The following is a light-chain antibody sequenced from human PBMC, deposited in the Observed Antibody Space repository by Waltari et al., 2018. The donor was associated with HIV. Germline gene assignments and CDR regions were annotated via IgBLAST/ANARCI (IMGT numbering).Light chain of an antibody. Sequence: EIVLTQSPRTLSLSPGDRATLSCRASQSVTSDYLAWYQLKPGQAPRLLIYWDSRRGTGIPDRFSGSGSGTDFTRTISRLEPEDFAVYFCQQYGDSPFTFGPGTKVAIK. CDR3: QQYGDSPFT. V-gene: IGKV3-20*01. CDR1: QSVTSDY. J-gene: IGKJ3*01. CDR2: WDS.